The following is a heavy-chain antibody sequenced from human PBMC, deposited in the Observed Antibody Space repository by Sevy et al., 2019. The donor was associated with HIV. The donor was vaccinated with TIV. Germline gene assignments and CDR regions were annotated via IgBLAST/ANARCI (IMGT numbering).Heavy chain of an antibody. CDR3: ARTPLLSIPGTTDVYFDN. J-gene: IGHJ4*02. D-gene: IGHD4-4*01. V-gene: IGHV1-69*13. Sequence: ASVKVSCKASGGTFSNYALSWVRQAPGQGLEWMGGIIPIFGTTNFAQTFQGRVTITADESRGTAYMELSSLKSADTAVYYCARTPLLSIPGTTDVYFDNWGQGTLVTVSS. CDR1: GGTFSNYA. CDR2: IIPIFGTT.